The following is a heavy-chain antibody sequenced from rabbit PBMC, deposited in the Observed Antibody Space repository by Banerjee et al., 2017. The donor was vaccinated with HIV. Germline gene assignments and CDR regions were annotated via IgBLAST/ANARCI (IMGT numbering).Heavy chain of an antibody. CDR3: ARGVL. J-gene: IGHJ4*01. V-gene: IGHV1S45*01. CDR1: GFDFSSSYW. Sequence: QEQLEESGGDLVQPEGSLTLTCKASGFDFSSSYWICWVRQAPGKGLEWIASIDNGINGSTYYASWAKGRFTISKTSSTTVTLQMTSLTAADTATYFCARGVLWGPGPLVTVS. CDR2: IDNGINGST.